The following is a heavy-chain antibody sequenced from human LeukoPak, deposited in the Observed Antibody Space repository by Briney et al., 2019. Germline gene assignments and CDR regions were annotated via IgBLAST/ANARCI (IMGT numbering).Heavy chain of an antibody. CDR2: MNPNSGNT. CDR3: ARGRVTIFGVPQGWFDP. Sequence: ASAKVSCKASGGTFSSYAISWVRQAPGQGLEWMGWMNPNSGNTGYAQKFQGRATMTRNTSISTAYMELSSLRSEDTAVYYCARGRVTIFGVPQGWFDPWGQGTLVTVSS. V-gene: IGHV1-8*02. D-gene: IGHD3-3*01. J-gene: IGHJ5*02. CDR1: GGTFSSYA.